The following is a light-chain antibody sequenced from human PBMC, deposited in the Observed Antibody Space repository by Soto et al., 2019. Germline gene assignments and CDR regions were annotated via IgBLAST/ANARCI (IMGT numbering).Light chain of an antibody. V-gene: IGLV2-14*01. Sequence: QSVLTQPASVSGSPGQSITISCTGTSNDVGSYDYVSWFQQHPGKGPKLMISEVNNRPSGVSNRFSGSKSGNTAYLTISGLQVEDEAEYFCCSFTTTGTHVFGTGTKVTVL. CDR1: SNDVGSYDY. CDR3: CSFTTTGTHV. J-gene: IGLJ1*01. CDR2: EVN.